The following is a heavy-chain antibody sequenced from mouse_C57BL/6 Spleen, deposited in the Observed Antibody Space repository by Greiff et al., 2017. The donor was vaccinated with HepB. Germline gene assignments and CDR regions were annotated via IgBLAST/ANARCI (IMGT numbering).Heavy chain of an antibody. CDR1: GFTFSSYG. J-gene: IGHJ2*01. V-gene: IGHV5-6*01. CDR3: ARQGYYGSSLDY. D-gene: IGHD1-1*01. Sequence: DVHLVESGGDLVKPGGSLKLSCAASGFTFSSYGMSWVRQTPDKRLEWVATISSGGSYTYYPDSVKGRFTISRDNAKNTLYLQMSSLKSEDTAMYYCARQGYYGSSLDYWGQGTTLTVSS. CDR2: ISSGGSYT.